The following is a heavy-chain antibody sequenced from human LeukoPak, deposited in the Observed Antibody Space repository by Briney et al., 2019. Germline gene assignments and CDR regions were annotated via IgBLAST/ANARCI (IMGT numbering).Heavy chain of an antibody. J-gene: IGHJ4*02. CDR1: GFTFSSYA. D-gene: IGHD3-10*01. CDR3: ARERAGLWSQGDFDY. Sequence: GGSLRLSCAASGFTFSSYAMSWVRQAPGKGLEWVAFIRYDGSNKYYADSVKGRFTISRDNSKNTLYLQMNSLRAEDTAVYYCARERAGLWSQGDFDYWGQGTLVTVSS. V-gene: IGHV3-30*02. CDR2: IRYDGSNK.